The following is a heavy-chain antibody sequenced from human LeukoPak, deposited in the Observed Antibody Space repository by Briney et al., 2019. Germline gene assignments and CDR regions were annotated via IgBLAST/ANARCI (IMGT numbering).Heavy chain of an antibody. D-gene: IGHD6-19*01. CDR2: IYYSGST. CDR3: ARGSSGWGDYFDY. Sequence: SETLSLTCTVSGVSISSYYWNWIRQPPGKGLEWIGYIYYSGSTNYNPSLKSRVTISVDTSKNQFSLKVSSVTAADTAVYYCARGSSGWGDYFDYWGQGTLVSVSS. CDR1: GVSISSYY. J-gene: IGHJ4*02. V-gene: IGHV4-59*01.